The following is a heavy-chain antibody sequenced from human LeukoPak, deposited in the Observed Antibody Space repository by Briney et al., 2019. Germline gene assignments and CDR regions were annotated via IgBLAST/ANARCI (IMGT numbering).Heavy chain of an antibody. J-gene: IGHJ4*02. D-gene: IGHD3-22*01. CDR1: GGSLSSYY. CDR3: ARDGGEGNYDSSGYFDY. Sequence: SETLSLTCTVSGGSLSSYYWSWLRQPPGKGLEGIGYIYYSGCTNYNPSLRSRVTISVDTSKNQFSLKLSSVTAADTAVYYCARDGGEGNYDSSGYFDYWGQGTLVTVSS. CDR2: IYYSGCT. V-gene: IGHV4-59*01.